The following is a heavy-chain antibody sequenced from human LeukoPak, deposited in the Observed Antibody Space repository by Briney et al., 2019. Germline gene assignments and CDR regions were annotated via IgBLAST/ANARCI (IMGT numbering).Heavy chain of an antibody. V-gene: IGHV3-23*01. Sequence: GGSLRLSCAASGFTFSSYAMSWVRQAPGKGLEWVSSISGSGGTTYYADSVKGRFTISRDNSKNTLYLQVNSLRAEDTAVYYCAKSSTYSGSLIDYWGQGTLVSVSS. CDR1: GFTFSSYA. D-gene: IGHD1-26*01. CDR3: AKSSTYSGSLIDY. CDR2: ISGSGGTT. J-gene: IGHJ4*02.